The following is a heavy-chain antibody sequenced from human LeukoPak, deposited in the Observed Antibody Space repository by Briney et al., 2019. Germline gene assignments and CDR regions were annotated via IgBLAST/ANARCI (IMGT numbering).Heavy chain of an antibody. CDR2: IGWNSGSI. CDR1: GFTFDDYA. CDR3: ARVSDTAMFLKPFDY. V-gene: IGHV3-9*01. D-gene: IGHD5-18*01. Sequence: PGRSLRLSCAASGFTFDDYAMHWVRHAPGKGLEWVSGIGWNSGSIVYADSVKGRFTISRDNAKNSLYLQMNSLRAEDTAVYYCARVSDTAMFLKPFDYWGQGTLVTVSS. J-gene: IGHJ4*02.